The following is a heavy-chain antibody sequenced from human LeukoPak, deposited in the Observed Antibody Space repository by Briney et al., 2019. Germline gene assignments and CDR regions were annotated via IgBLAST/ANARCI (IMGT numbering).Heavy chain of an antibody. J-gene: IGHJ4*02. Sequence: ASVKVSCKASGFTFTSSAMQWVRQARGQRLEWIGWIVVGSGNTNFAQKFHERVTITRDMSTSTVYMELSSLRSEDTAVYYCAADGGGDSSSWYRAGLWGQGTLVTVSP. CDR1: GFTFTSSA. V-gene: IGHV1-58*02. D-gene: IGHD6-13*01. CDR2: IVVGSGNT. CDR3: AADGGGDSSSWYRAGL.